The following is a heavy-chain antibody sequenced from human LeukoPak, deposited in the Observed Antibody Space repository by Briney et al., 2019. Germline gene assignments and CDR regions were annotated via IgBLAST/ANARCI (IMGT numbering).Heavy chain of an antibody. CDR1: GFTFSNYA. CDR3: ARSGNDLEGMDYYYMDV. Sequence: GGSLRLSCVASGFTFSNYAMNWVRQVPGKGLEWVSSITGSGGSTFYADSVKGRFTISRDNAKNSLYLQMNSLRAEDTAVYYCARSGNDLEGMDYYYMDVWGKGTTVTVSS. D-gene: IGHD4-23*01. CDR2: ITGSGGST. V-gene: IGHV3-23*01. J-gene: IGHJ6*03.